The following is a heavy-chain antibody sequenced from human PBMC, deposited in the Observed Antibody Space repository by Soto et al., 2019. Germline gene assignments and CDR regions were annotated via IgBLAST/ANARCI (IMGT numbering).Heavy chain of an antibody. Sequence: VASVKVSCKASGYTFTSYAMHWVRQAPGQRLEWMGWINAGNGNTKYSQKFQGRVTITRDTSASTAYMELSSLRSEDTAVYYCARSTRGVAVAGTSWFDPWGQGTLVTVSS. V-gene: IGHV1-3*01. CDR1: GYTFTSYA. CDR3: ARSTRGVAVAGTSWFDP. J-gene: IGHJ5*02. D-gene: IGHD6-19*01. CDR2: INAGNGNT.